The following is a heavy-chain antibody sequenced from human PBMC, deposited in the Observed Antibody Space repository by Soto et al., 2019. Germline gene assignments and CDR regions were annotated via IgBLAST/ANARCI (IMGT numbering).Heavy chain of an antibody. J-gene: IGHJ6*02. V-gene: IGHV1-8*01. CDR3: ARHEDDLLTGYSHGMDV. CDR2: MNPNSGNT. D-gene: IGHD3-9*01. CDR1: GYTFTSYD. Sequence: ASVKVSCKASGYTFTSYDINWVRQATGQGLEWMGWMNPNSGNTGYAQKFQGRVTMTRNTSISTAYLQWSSLKASDTAMYYCARHEDDLLTGYSHGMDVWGQGTTVTVSS.